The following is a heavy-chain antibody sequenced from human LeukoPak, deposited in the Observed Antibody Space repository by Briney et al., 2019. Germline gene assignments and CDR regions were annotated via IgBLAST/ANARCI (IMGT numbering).Heavy chain of an antibody. J-gene: IGHJ4*02. CDR2: MSGDGQRT. CDR1: GFTFSDDD. CDR3: ARANSGYDY. V-gene: IGHV3-23*01. D-gene: IGHD5-12*01. Sequence: GGSLRLSCAASGFTFSDDDLNWVRQAPGKGLEWVSSMSGDGQRTFYAASVKGRFTISRDYSKNTLSLQMNSLRAEDTAVYYCARANSGYDYWGQGTLVTVSS.